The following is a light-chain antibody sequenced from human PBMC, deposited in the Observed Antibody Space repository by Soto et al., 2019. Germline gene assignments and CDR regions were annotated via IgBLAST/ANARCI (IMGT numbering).Light chain of an antibody. CDR3: SSYTSSSHVV. Sequence: QSVLTQPASVSGSPGQSITISCTGTSSDVGGYNYVSWYQQHPGKAPKLMIYDVSNRPSGVSNRFSGSKSGNTASLTISGLQAEDEADYYCSSYTSSSHVVFGGGTKL. CDR2: DVS. J-gene: IGLJ2*01. CDR1: SSDVGGYNY. V-gene: IGLV2-14*01.